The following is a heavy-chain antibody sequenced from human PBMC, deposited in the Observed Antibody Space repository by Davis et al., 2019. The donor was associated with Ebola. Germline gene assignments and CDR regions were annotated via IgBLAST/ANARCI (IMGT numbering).Heavy chain of an antibody. V-gene: IGHV5-10-1*01. CDR2: IDPSDSYT. CDR1: GYSFTSYW. Sequence: GESLKISCTGSGYSFTSYWISWVRQMPGKGLEWMGRIDPSDSYTNYSPSFQGHVTISADKSISTAYLQWSSLKASDTAMYYCARESITMIVVVKDYYYYGMDVWGQGTTVTVSS. D-gene: IGHD3-22*01. CDR3: ARESITMIVVVKDYYYYGMDV. J-gene: IGHJ6*02.